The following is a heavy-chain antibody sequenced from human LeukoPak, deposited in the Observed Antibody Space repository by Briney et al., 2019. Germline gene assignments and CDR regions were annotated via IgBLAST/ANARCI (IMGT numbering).Heavy chain of an antibody. J-gene: IGHJ4*02. V-gene: IGHV4-39*01. CDR3: ARGPQGVTRPEY. Sequence: SETLSLTCTVSGGSISGSTYFWGWIRQPPGKGLEWIGTIYYTGSTYYNPSLKSRVTISVDTSKNQFSLKVRSVTAADTAVYYCARGPQGVTRPEYWGQGTLVTVSS. CDR2: IYYTGST. D-gene: IGHD4-17*01. CDR1: GGSISGSTYF.